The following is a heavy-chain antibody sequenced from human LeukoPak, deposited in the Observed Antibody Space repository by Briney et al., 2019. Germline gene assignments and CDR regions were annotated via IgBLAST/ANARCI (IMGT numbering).Heavy chain of an antibody. CDR3: ARGFRRDFRYFDFERYFDY. CDR2: IYYSGST. V-gene: IGHV4-39*07. CDR1: GGSISSTNYY. Sequence: SETLSLTCTVSGGSISSTNYYWGWIRQPPGKGLEWIGSIYYSGSTYYNPSLKSRVTISVDTSKNHFSLKLSSVTAADTAVYYCARGFRRDFRYFDFERYFDYWGQGTLVTVSS. J-gene: IGHJ4*02. D-gene: IGHD3-9*01.